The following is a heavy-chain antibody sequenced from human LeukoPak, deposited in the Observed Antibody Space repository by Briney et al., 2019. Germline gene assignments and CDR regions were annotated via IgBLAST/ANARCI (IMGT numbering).Heavy chain of an antibody. V-gene: IGHV1-2*02. D-gene: IGHD3-3*01. CDR1: GYTFTGYY. Sequence: ASVKVSCKASGYTFTGYYMHWVRQAPGQGLEWMEWINPNSGGTNYAQKFRGRVTMTRDTSISTAYMELSRLRSDDTAVYYCARVRRVLRFLEWLLYYWGQGTLVTVSS. CDR3: ARVRRVLRFLEWLLYY. J-gene: IGHJ4*02. CDR2: INPNSGGT.